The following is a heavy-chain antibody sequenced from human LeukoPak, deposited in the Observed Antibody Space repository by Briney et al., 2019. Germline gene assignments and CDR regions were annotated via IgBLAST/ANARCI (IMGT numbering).Heavy chain of an antibody. CDR3: ARDDDFWSGHYFDY. V-gene: IGHV4-4*07. J-gene: IGHJ4*02. D-gene: IGHD3-3*01. CDR1: GGSISSYY. CDR2: IYTSGST. Sequence: SETLSLTCTVSGGSISSYYWSWIRQPAGKGLEWIGRIYTSGSTNYNPPLKSRVTMSVDTSKNQFSLKLSSVTAADTAVYYCARDDDFWSGHYFDYWGQGTLVTVSS.